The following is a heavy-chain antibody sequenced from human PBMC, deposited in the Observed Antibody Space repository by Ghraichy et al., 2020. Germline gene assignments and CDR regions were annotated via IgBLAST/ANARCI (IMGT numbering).Heavy chain of an antibody. D-gene: IGHD4-17*01. CDR2: IRGSGGIT. CDR3: AKDPNGDYLGAFDS. Sequence: GGSLRLSCTASGLTFSKYGMTWVRQAPGKGLEWVAAIRGSGGITYYADSVKGRFTISRDNSKNTLYMQMNSLRAEDTAVYYCAKDPNGDYLGAFDSWGQGTMVTVSS. J-gene: IGHJ3*02. V-gene: IGHV3-23*01. CDR1: GLTFSKYG.